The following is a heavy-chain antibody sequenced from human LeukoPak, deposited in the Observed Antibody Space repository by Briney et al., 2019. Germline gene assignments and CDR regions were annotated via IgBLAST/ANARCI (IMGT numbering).Heavy chain of an antibody. CDR2: IPASGGST. CDR3: RGGLYYDYSGTDY. V-gene: IGHV3-23*01. D-gene: IGHD3-16*01. Sequence: GGSLRLSCVASGFTFSSNVMIWVRQAPGKGLEWVSSIPASGGSTYYADSVKGRFTISRDNSKNSLYLQMNSLRTEDTAVYCARGGLYYDYSGTDYWGQGTLVTVSS. J-gene: IGHJ4*02. CDR1: GFTFSSNV.